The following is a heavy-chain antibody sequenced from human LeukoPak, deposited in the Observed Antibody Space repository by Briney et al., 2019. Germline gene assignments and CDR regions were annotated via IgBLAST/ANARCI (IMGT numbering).Heavy chain of an antibody. J-gene: IGHJ6*03. CDR1: GFTFSSYA. CDR3: ARSRSIQRGNYYMDV. Sequence: PGGSLRLSCAASGFTFSSYAMHWVRQAPGKGLEWVAVISYDRSNKYYADSVKGRFTISRDNSKNTLYLQMNSLRAEDTAVYYCARSRSIQRGNYYMDVWGKGTTVTVSS. V-gene: IGHV3-30-3*01. D-gene: IGHD3-10*01. CDR2: ISYDRSNK.